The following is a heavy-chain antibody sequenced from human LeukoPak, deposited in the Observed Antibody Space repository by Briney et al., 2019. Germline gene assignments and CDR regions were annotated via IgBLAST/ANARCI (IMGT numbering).Heavy chain of an antibody. J-gene: IGHJ4*02. V-gene: IGHV3-23*01. CDR3: AKDLVYSSSSSYYFDY. Sequence: GGSLRLSCAASGFTFSSYAMSWVRQAPGKGLEWVSAISGSGGSTYYADSVKGRFTISRDNSKNTLYLQMNSLRAEDTAVYYCAKDLVYSSSSSYYFDYWGQGTLVTVSS. D-gene: IGHD6-6*01. CDR2: ISGSGGST. CDR1: GFTFSSYA.